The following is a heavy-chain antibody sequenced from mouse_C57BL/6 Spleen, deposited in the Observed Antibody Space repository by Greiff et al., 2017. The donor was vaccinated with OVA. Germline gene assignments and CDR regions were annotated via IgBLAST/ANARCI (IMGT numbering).Heavy chain of an antibody. CDR3: ARRIITTVVAGGYYFDY. D-gene: IGHD1-1*01. CDR2: INPYNGGT. V-gene: IGHV1-19*01. Sequence: VQLQQSGPVLVKPGASVKMSCKASGYTFTDYYMNWVKQSHGKSLEWIGVINPYNGGTSYNQKFKGKATLTVDKSSSTAYMELNSLTSEDSAVYYCARRIITTVVAGGYYFDYWGQGTTLTVSS. J-gene: IGHJ2*01. CDR1: GYTFTDYY.